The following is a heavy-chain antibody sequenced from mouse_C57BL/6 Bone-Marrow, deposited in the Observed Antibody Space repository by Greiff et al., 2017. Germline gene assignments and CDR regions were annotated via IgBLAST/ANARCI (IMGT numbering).Heavy chain of an antibody. D-gene: IGHD1-1*01. V-gene: IGHV1-69*01. CDR1: GYTFTSYW. CDR2: IDPSDSYT. CDR3: ARDYYGLDY. J-gene: IGHJ2*01. Sequence: QVQLQQPGAELVMPGASVKLSCKASGYTFTSYWMHWVKQRPGQGLEWIGEIDPSDSYTNYNQKFKGKSTLTVDKSSSTAYMQLISLTSEDSAVYYCARDYYGLDYWGQGTTLTVSS.